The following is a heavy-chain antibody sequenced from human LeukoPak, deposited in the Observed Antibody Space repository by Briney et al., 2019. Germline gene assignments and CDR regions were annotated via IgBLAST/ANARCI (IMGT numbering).Heavy chain of an antibody. CDR1: GGSISSYY. Sequence: SETLSLTCTVSGGSISSYYWSWIRQPPGKGLEWIGYIYYSGSTNYNPSLKSRVTISVDTSKNQFSLKLSSVTAADTAVYYCARDREIYCSSTSCYTRWFDPWGQGTLVTVSS. D-gene: IGHD2-2*02. V-gene: IGHV4-59*12. CDR2: IYYSGST. J-gene: IGHJ5*02. CDR3: ARDREIYCSSTSCYTRWFDP.